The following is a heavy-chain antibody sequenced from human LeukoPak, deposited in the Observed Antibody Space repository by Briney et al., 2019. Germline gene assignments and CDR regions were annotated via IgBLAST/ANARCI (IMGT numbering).Heavy chain of an antibody. V-gene: IGHV3-9*01. D-gene: IGHD4-23*01. CDR2: ISWNSGSI. CDR1: GFTFDDYA. J-gene: IGHJ3*02. Sequence: GGSLRLSCAASGFTFDDYAMHWVRQAPGKGLEWVSGISWNSGSIGYADSVKGRFTISRDNAKNSLYLQMNSLRAEDTALYYCAKGISGNSGAFDIWGQGTMVTVSS. CDR3: AKGISGNSGAFDI.